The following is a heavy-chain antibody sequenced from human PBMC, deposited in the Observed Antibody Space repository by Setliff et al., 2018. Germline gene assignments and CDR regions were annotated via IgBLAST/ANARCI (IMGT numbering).Heavy chain of an antibody. CDR2: IYPGDSDT. J-gene: IGHJ6*02. CDR1: GYSFTSYW. CDR3: ARSQYRAIFGVYYYYGMDV. V-gene: IGHV5-51*01. Sequence: GESLKISCKGSGYSFTSYWIGWVRQMPGKGLEWMGIIYPGDSDTRYSPSFQGQVTISADKSISTAYLQWSSPKASDTAMYYCARSQYRAIFGVYYYYGMDVWGQGTTVTVSS. D-gene: IGHD3-3*01.